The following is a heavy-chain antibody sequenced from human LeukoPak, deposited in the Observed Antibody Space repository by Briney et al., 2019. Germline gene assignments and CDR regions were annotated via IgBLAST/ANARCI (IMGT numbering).Heavy chain of an antibody. D-gene: IGHD4-17*01. CDR3: ARDTHDYGGF. Sequence: GSLRLSCTASGFTFSSYSLNWVRQAPGKGLEWIGSIYHSGSTYYNPSLKSRVTISVDTSKNQFSLKLSSVTAADTAVYYCARDTHDYGGFWGQGTLVTVSS. CDR1: GFTFSSYS. V-gene: IGHV4-38-2*02. J-gene: IGHJ4*02. CDR2: IYHSGST.